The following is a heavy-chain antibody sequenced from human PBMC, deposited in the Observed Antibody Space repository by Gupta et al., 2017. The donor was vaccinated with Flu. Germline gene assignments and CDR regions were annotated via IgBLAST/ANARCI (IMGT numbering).Heavy chain of an antibody. CDR1: GGSLGGNY. D-gene: IGHD5-12*01. J-gene: IGHJ4*02. CDR3: VRGGMGDIVASFDY. Sequence: QVQLQESGPRLVKPSETLSLPCTVSGGSLGGNYWSWIRQPPGKGLDWIGYSSYSGTTKYNPSLKSRVTISVDTSRNQFSLRLSSVTAADTALYYCVRGGMGDIVASFDYWGQGTLVTVSS. CDR2: SSYSGTT. V-gene: IGHV4-59*01.